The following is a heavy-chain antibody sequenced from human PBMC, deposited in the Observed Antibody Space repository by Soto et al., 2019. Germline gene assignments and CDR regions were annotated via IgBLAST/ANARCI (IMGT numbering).Heavy chain of an antibody. Sequence: SETLSLTCTVSGDSISSDYWSWIRQSPGKGLEWIAYIHHSGSTSYNPSLKSRVAISVDTSKNQFSLELTSVTAADTAVYYCARGNNYGSKYYFDDWGQGTQVTVSS. CDR1: GDSISSDY. CDR3: ARGNNYGSKYYFDD. J-gene: IGHJ4*02. D-gene: IGHD4-17*01. V-gene: IGHV4-59*01. CDR2: IHHSGST.